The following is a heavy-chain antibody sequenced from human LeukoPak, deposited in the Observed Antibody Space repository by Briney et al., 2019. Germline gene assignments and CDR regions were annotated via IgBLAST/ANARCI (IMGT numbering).Heavy chain of an antibody. J-gene: IGHJ3*02. D-gene: IGHD4-23*01. CDR1: GGSISSYY. V-gene: IGHV4-59*01. CDR3: ATLTGGNDAFDI. CDR2: IFYTGST. Sequence: SETLSLTCTVSGGSISSYYWSWIRQPPGKGLEWIGYIFYTGSTNYNPSLKSRVTISVLTSKNRFSLKLSSVTAADTAVYYCATLTGGNDAFDIWGQGTMVTVSS.